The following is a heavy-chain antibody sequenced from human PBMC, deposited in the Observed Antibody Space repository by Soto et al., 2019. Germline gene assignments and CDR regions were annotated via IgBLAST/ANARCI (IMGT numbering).Heavy chain of an antibody. J-gene: IGHJ6*02. CDR3: AHSSMVRGVIINRNYYYGMDV. CDR1: GFSLSTSGVG. CDR2: IYWDDDK. D-gene: IGHD3-10*01. V-gene: IGHV2-5*02. Sequence: QITLKESGPTLVKPTQTLTLTCTFSGFSLSTSGVGVGWIRQPPGKALEWLALIYWDDDKRYSPSLKSRRTLNTDHSRNQEVDTMTSQDPVDTATYNCAHSSMVRGVIINRNYYYGMDVWGQGTTVTVSS.